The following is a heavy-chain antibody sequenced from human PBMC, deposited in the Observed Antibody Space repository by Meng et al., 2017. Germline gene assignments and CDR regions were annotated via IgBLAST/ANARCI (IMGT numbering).Heavy chain of an antibody. Sequence: VQLVGSGGDLLKPGGSLRLSCAASGFYFSNAWMSWVRQAPGKGLEWVGRIKSNTDGGTAEYAAPVTGRFTISRDDSKSTLYLQMSGLRIDDTGVYYCTWDDKAVSDYWGQGTLVTVSS. CDR2: IKSNTDGGTA. D-gene: IGHD3-9*01. CDR3: TWDDKAVSDY. CDR1: GFYFSNAW. J-gene: IGHJ4*02. V-gene: IGHV3-15*01.